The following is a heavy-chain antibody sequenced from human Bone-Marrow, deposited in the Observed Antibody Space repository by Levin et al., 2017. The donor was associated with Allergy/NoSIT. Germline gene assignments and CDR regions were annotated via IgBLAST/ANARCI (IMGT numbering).Heavy chain of an antibody. V-gene: IGHV3-21*01. J-gene: IGHJ4*02. D-gene: IGHD3-22*01. CDR2: ISSSSSYI. CDR1: GFTFSSYS. CDR3: ARWYYYDSSGQQGGDY. Sequence: GESLKISCAASGFTFSSYSMNWVRQAPGKGLEWVSSISSSSSYIYYADSVKGRFTISRDNAKNSLYLQMNSLRAEDTAVYYCARWYYYDSSGQQGGDYWGQGTLVTVSS.